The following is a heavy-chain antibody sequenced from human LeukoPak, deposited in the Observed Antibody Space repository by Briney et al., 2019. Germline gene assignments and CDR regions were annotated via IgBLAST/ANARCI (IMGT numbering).Heavy chain of an antibody. CDR1: QYSFSDYA. D-gene: IGHD1-1*01. J-gene: IGHJ6*02. Sequence: ASVKVSCKASQYSFSDYAIHWVRQAPGQRLEWMGWIDAGNGRTKYSQSFQGRLTIIRDTSATTAYMELSSLRSEDTAVYYCARASLGRRRDYYFGMDVWGQGTTVTVSS. CDR3: ARASLGRRRDYYFGMDV. V-gene: IGHV1-3*01. CDR2: IDAGNGRT.